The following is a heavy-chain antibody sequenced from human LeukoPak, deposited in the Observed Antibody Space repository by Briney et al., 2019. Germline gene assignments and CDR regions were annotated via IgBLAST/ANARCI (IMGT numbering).Heavy chain of an antibody. CDR3: AKGATIRTGSGY. V-gene: IGHV1-8*03. CDR2: MNPNSGNT. J-gene: IGHJ4*02. Sequence: ASVKVSCKASGYTFTSYDINWVRQATGQGLEWMGWMNPNSGNTGYAQKFQGRVTITRNTSISTAYMELSSLRSEDTAVYYCAKGATIRTGSGYWGQGTLVTVSS. CDR1: GYTFTSYD. D-gene: IGHD3/OR15-3a*01.